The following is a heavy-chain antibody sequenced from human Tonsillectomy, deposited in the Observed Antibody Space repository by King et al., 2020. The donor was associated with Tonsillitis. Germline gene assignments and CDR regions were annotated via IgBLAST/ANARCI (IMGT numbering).Heavy chain of an antibody. Sequence: VQLQESGPGLVKPSQTLSLTCTVSGGSISSGGYYWSWIRQHPGKGLEWIGYIYYSGSTYYNPSLKSRVTISVDTSKNQFSLKLSSVTAADTAVYYCARFDDGDKPFDYWGQGTLVTVSS. V-gene: IGHV4-31*03. J-gene: IGHJ4*02. CDR3: ARFDDGDKPFDY. D-gene: IGHD4-17*01. CDR1: GGSISSGGYY. CDR2: IYYSGST.